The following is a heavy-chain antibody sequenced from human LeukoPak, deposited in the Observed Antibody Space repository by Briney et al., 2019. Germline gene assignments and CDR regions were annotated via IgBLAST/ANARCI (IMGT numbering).Heavy chain of an antibody. J-gene: IGHJ4*02. CDR3: ARDPPSVEMATKEAEGGY. Sequence: GGSLRLSCAASGFAFSSYEMNWVRQAPGKGLEWVSYISSSGSTIYYADSVKGRFTISRDNAKNSLYLQMNSLRAEDTAVYYCARDPPSVEMATKEAEGGYWGQGTLVTVSS. CDR1: GFAFSSYE. CDR2: ISSSGSTI. D-gene: IGHD5-24*01. V-gene: IGHV3-48*03.